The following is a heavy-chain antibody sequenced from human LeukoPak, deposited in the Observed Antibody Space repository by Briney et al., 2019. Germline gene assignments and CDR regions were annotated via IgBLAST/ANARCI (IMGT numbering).Heavy chain of an antibody. D-gene: IGHD3-16*01. V-gene: IGHV1-18*01. CDR1: GYTFTSYG. CDR3: ARDLSAGENYYYYGMDV. Sequence: ASVKVSCKASGYTFTSYGISWVRQAPGQGLEWMGWISAYNGNTNYAQKLQGRVTITADESTSTAYMELSSLRSEDTAVYYCARDLSAGENYYYYGMDVWGQGTTVTVSS. CDR2: ISAYNGNT. J-gene: IGHJ6*02.